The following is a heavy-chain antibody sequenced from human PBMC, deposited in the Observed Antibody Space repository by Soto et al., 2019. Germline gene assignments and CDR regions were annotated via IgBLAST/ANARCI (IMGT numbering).Heavy chain of an antibody. V-gene: IGHV3-53*01. J-gene: IGHJ4*02. CDR3: ARDASGPFDY. Sequence: GGSLRLSCSVAGFTVSDSMSWVRQAPGKGLECVSFIHSNGSTHYTDSVRGRFTISRDNSKNTLYLQMDRLRVDDTAVYFCARDASGPFDYWGQGTLVTVSS. CDR2: IHSNGST. D-gene: IGHD6-19*01. CDR1: GFTVSDS.